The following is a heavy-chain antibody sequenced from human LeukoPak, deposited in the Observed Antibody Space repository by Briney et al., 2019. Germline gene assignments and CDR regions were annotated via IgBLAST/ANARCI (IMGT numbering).Heavy chain of an antibody. V-gene: IGHV3-30*04. Sequence: GGSLRLSCAASGFTFSSYAMHWVRQAPGKGLEWVAVISYDGSNKYYADSVKGRFTISRDNAKNSLYLQMNSLRAEDTAVYYCARISNLYYYYMDVWGKGTTVTVSS. CDR2: ISYDGSNK. CDR3: ARISNLYYYYMDV. D-gene: IGHD6-13*01. CDR1: GFTFSSYA. J-gene: IGHJ6*03.